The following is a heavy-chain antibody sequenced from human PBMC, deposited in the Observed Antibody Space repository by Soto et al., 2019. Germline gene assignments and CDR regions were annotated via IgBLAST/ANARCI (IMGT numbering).Heavy chain of an antibody. D-gene: IGHD3-16*01. CDR1: GFTFSTYW. Sequence: PGGSLRLSCAASGFTFSTYWMHWVRQAPGKGLVWVSRIKTDGSVTTYADSVKGRFTISRDNAKNTLYLQMNTPRAEDTAVYYCARDLGGSHDYWGRGTLVTVSS. CDR3: ARDLGGSHDY. J-gene: IGHJ4*02. CDR2: IKTDGSVT. V-gene: IGHV3-74*01.